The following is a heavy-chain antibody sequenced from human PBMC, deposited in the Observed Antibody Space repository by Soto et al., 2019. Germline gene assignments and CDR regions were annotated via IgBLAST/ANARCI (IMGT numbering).Heavy chain of an antibody. CDR3: VRVVPYNNPDF. J-gene: IGHJ4*02. CDR1: GFTFSSYW. Sequence: GGSLGLSCAASGFTFSSYWLHWVRQGPGKGLVWVSRINSEGSSSILAESVKGRFTISRDNAKNTLYLQMNSLSAEDTAVYYCVRVVPYNNPDFWGQGTLVTVSS. V-gene: IGHV3-74*01. CDR2: INSEGSSS. D-gene: IGHD4-4*01.